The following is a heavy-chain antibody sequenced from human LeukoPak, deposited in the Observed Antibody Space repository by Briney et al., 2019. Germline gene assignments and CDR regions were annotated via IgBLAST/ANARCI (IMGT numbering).Heavy chain of an antibody. CDR1: GGSISSYY. CDR3: ARGIRYYDFWSGYYTGGVAYYYYMDV. J-gene: IGHJ6*03. D-gene: IGHD3-3*01. V-gene: IGHV4-59*01. CDR2: IYYSGST. Sequence: ESSETLSPTCTVSGGSISSYYWSWIRQPPGKGLEWIGYIYYSGSTNYNPSLKSRVTISVDTSKNQFSLKLSSVTAADTAVYYCARGIRYYDFWSGYYTGGVAYYYYMDVWGKGTTVTVSS.